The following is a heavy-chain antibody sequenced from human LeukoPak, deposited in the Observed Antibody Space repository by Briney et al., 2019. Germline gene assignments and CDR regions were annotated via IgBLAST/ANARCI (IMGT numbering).Heavy chain of an antibody. D-gene: IGHD5-12*01. Sequence: ASVKVSCKASGYTFTSYGISWVRQAPGQGLEWMGWISAYNGNTNYAQKFQGRVTITADESTSTAYMELRSLRSEDTAVYYCARSRGDYDSHYYYGMDVWGQGTTVTVSS. CDR3: ARSRGDYDSHYYYGMDV. CDR1: GYTFTSYG. CDR2: ISAYNGNT. J-gene: IGHJ6*02. V-gene: IGHV1-18*01.